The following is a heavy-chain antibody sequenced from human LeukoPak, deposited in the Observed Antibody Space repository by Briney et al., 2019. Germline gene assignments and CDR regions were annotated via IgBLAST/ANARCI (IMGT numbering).Heavy chain of an antibody. J-gene: IGHJ6*02. CDR3: ARRGADILTGYLVMDV. D-gene: IGHD3-9*01. CDR1: GYTFTSYG. Sequence: ASVKVSCKASGYTFTSYGISWVRQAPGHGLEWMGWISAYNGNTNYAQKLQGRVTMTTDTSTSTAYMELRSLRSDDTAVYYCARRGADILTGYLVMDVWGQGTTVTVSS. CDR2: ISAYNGNT. V-gene: IGHV1-18*01.